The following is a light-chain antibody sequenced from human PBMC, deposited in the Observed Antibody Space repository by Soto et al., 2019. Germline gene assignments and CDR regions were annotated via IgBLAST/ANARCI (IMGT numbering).Light chain of an antibody. Sequence: EIVLTQSPATLSLSPGERAALSCRASQGVGRFLAWYQQKPGQAPRLLIYDASNRAPRIPARLNGSGSETDFTLAIEHLEPVDFAVYSWQQRGGWRLPFGGGTQVEIK. CDR3: QQRGGWRLP. CDR1: QGVGRF. V-gene: IGKV3-11*01. CDR2: DAS. J-gene: IGKJ4*01.